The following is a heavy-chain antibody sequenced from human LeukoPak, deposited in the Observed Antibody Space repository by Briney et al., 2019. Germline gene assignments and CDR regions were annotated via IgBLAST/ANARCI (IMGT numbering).Heavy chain of an antibody. D-gene: IGHD2-15*01. V-gene: IGHV3-23*01. CDR3: ARYCGAASCYSGFDY. CDR2: ISGDGGT. J-gene: IGHJ4*02. Sequence: PGGSLRLSCAASGFTFSNYAMSWVRQAPGKGPEWVSAISGDGGTYYADSVKGRFTISRDNSKNTLYLQMNSLGGEDMALYYCARYCGAASCYSGFDYWGQGTLVTVAS. CDR1: GFTFSNYA.